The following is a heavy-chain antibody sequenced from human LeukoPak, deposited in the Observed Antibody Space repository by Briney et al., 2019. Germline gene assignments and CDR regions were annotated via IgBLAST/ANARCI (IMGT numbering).Heavy chain of an antibody. D-gene: IGHD1-1*01. Sequence: PGGSLRLSCAASGSTFSSYGMHWVRQAPGKGLEWVAFIRYDGSNKYYADSVKGRFTISRDNSKNTLYLQMNSLRAEDTAVYYCAKRMGWNDEYFDYWGQGTLVTVSS. V-gene: IGHV3-30*02. J-gene: IGHJ4*02. CDR1: GSTFSSYG. CDR3: AKRMGWNDEYFDY. CDR2: IRYDGSNK.